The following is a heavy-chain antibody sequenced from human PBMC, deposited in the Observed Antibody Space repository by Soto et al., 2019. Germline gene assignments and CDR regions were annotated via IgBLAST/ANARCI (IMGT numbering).Heavy chain of an antibody. CDR3: VRKYPGTRPFDY. D-gene: IGHD6-6*01. J-gene: IGHJ4*01. CDR1: GFTSNSYA. Sequence: PGGSMGLSCEASGFTSNSYAMNAVRQAPGKGLAWVSAIGTDSNTYYADSVKGRFTISRDNSRTTLYLQMNSLRADDTALYYCVRKYPGTRPFDYWGQGTLVTVSS. CDR2: IGTDSNT. V-gene: IGHV3-23*01.